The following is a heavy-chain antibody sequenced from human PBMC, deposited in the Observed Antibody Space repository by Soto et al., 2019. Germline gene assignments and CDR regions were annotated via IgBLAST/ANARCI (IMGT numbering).Heavy chain of an antibody. CDR3: ARRGFTIFGVVIGPFDY. V-gene: IGHV4-4*02. D-gene: IGHD3-3*01. Sequence: PSETLSLTCAVSGGSISSSNWWSWVRQPPGKGLEWIGEIYHSGSTNYNPSLKSRVTISVDKSKNQFSLKLSSVTTADTAVYYCARRGFTIFGVVIGPFDYWGQGTLVTVSS. CDR2: IYHSGST. J-gene: IGHJ4*02. CDR1: GGSISSSNW.